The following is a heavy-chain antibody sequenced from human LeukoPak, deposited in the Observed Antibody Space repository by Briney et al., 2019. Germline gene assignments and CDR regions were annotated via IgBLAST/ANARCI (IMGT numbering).Heavy chain of an antibody. D-gene: IGHD6-19*01. V-gene: IGHV3-74*03. CDR2: INTDGTTT. Sequence: GGSLRLSCAASGFTFSNYWMHWVRQAPGKGLVWVSCINTDGTTTKYAGSVKGRFNISRDNARNTLSLQMNSLRAEDTAVYYCVRSVAVTFDPWGQGTLVTVSS. J-gene: IGHJ5*02. CDR1: GFTFSNYW. CDR3: VRSVAVTFDP.